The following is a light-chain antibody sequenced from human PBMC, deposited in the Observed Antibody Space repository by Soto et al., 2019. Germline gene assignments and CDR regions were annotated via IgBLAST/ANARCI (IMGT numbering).Light chain of an antibody. Sequence: EIVLTQSPCTLSFSPGERATLSCRASQRVSSGYVAWYQQKPGQAPRLLIYGASSRATGIPDRFRASASGTDFTLTISRLEPEDFAVYFCQQYGGSPAITFGQGTRLEIK. CDR2: GAS. CDR1: QRVSSGY. J-gene: IGKJ5*01. CDR3: QQYGGSPAIT. V-gene: IGKV3-20*01.